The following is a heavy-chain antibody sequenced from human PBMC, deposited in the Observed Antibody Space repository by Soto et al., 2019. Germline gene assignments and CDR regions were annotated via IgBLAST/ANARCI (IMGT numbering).Heavy chain of an antibody. J-gene: IGHJ6*02. D-gene: IGHD3-22*01. CDR2: INPNSGGT. Sequence: GASVTVSCKASGYTFTGYYMHWVRQAPGQGLEWMGWINPNSGGTNYAQKFQGWVTMTRDTSISTAYMELSRLRSDDTAVYYCARDYYDSSGPEWNYYYGMDVWGQGTTVTVSS. V-gene: IGHV1-2*04. CDR1: GYTFTGYY. CDR3: ARDYYDSSGPEWNYYYGMDV.